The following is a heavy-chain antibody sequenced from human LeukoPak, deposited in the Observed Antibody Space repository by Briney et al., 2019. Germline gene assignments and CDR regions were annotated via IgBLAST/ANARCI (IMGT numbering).Heavy chain of an antibody. J-gene: IGHJ4*02. CDR2: IYYSGST. CDR3: ARGRDYGSGSYRPYGDYFDY. Sequence: PSETPSLTCTVSGGSISSSSYYWGWIRQPPGKGLEWIGSIYYSGSTYYNPSLKSRVTISVDTSKNQFSLKLSSVTAADTAVYYCARGRDYGSGSYRPYGDYFDYWGQGTLVTVSS. V-gene: IGHV4-39*07. CDR1: GGSISSSSYY. D-gene: IGHD3-10*01.